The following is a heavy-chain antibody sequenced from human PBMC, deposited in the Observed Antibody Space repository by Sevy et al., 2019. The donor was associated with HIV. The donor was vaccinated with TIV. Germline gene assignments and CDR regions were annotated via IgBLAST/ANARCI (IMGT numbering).Heavy chain of an antibody. V-gene: IGHV3-30*18. D-gene: IGHD4-17*01. CDR3: AKDPRPYGDNVEGFDY. CDR2: ISYDERTQ. J-gene: IGHJ4*02. Sequence: GGSLRLSCEVSGFTLSTHVMHWVRQAPGKGLEWVAGISYDERTQYYGDSVKGRFTVSRDNSKNTLFLQMNSLRPEDTVVYYCAKDPRPYGDNVEGFDYWGQGTLVTVSS. CDR1: GFTLSTHV.